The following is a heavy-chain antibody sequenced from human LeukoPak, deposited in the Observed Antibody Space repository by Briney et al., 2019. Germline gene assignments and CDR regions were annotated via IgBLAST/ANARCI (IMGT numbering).Heavy chain of an antibody. D-gene: IGHD4-17*01. CDR1: GYTFTDYY. CDR2: INPNSGGT. J-gene: IGHJ4*02. Sequence: GASVKVSCKASGYTFTDYYMHWVRQAPGQGLEWMGWINPNSGGTNYAQKFQGRVTMTRDTSISTAYMELSRLRSDDTAVYYCARVKYGDYIKFDYWGQGTLVTVSS. V-gene: IGHV1-2*02. CDR3: ARVKYGDYIKFDY.